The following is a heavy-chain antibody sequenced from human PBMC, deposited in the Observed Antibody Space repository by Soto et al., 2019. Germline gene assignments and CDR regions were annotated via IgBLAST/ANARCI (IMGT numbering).Heavy chain of an antibody. J-gene: IGHJ5*02. CDR3: AKDMGEEKVSGVVVVAATLNWFDP. Sequence: EVQLLESGGGLVQPGGSLRLSCAASGFTFSSYAMSWVRQAPGKGLEWVSAISGSGGSTYYADSVKGRFTISRDNSKNTLYLQMNSLRAEDTAVYYCAKDMGEEKVSGVVVVAATLNWFDPWGQGTLVTVSS. V-gene: IGHV3-23*01. D-gene: IGHD2-15*01. CDR1: GFTFSSYA. CDR2: ISGSGGST.